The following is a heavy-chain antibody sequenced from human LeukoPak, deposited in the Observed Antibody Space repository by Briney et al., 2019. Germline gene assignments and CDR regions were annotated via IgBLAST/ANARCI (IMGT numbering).Heavy chain of an antibody. J-gene: IGHJ4*02. D-gene: IGHD2-2*01. CDR3: ARSIGYCSSTSCSDYSDY. CDR2: MNPNSGNT. Sequence: ASVKVSCKASGYTFTSYDINWVRQATGQGLEWMGWMNPNSGNTGYAQKFQGRVTITADESTSTSYMELSSLRSEDTAVYYCARSIGYCSSTSCSDYSDYWGQGTLVTVSS. CDR1: GYTFTSYD. V-gene: IGHV1-8*03.